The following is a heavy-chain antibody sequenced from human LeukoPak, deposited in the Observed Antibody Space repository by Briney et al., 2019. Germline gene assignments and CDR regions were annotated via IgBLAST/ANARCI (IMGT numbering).Heavy chain of an antibody. J-gene: IGHJ3*02. D-gene: IGHD2-2*01. CDR2: ISSSSAHI. CDR3: TSRYCTTTNCYSFDI. V-gene: IGHV3-21*01. Sequence: GGSLRLSCAASGFSFSTYSMNWVRQAPGKGLEWVSSISSSSAHIFYADSVKGRFSISRDNAKNSLYLQMNSLRVEDTAVYYCTSRYCTTTNCYSFDIWGQGTMVTVTS. CDR1: GFSFSTYS.